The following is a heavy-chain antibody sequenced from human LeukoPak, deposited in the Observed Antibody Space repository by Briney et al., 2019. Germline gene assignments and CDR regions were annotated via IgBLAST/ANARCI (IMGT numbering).Heavy chain of an antibody. CDR1: GGTFSSYT. CDR2: IIPILGIA. D-gene: IGHD5-24*01. V-gene: IGHV1-69*04. J-gene: IGHJ4*02. Sequence: SVKVSCKASGGTFSSYTISWVRQAPGQGLEWMGRIIPILGIANYAQKFQGRVTITADKSTSTAYMELSSLRSEDTAVYYCARDPGDGYNIDYWGQGTLVTVSS. CDR3: ARDPGDGYNIDY.